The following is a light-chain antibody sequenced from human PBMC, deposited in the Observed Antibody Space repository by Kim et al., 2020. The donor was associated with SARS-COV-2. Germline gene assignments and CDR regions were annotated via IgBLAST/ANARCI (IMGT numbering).Light chain of an antibody. V-gene: IGLV4-69*01. Sequence: SIKITGTLRSGRSNYAIAWHQQQPEKGPRYLMKVNSDGSHSKGNGIPDSFSGDSSGVERYLPKTSLQSEDEGDYYCQTRGTSIPVFGGGTQLTVL. CDR1: SGRSNYA. J-gene: IGLJ3*02. CDR3: QTRGTSIPV. CDR2: VNSDGSH.